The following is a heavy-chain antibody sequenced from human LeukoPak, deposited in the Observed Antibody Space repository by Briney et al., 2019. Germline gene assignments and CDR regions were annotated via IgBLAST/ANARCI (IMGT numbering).Heavy chain of an antibody. V-gene: IGHV4-39*01. CDR2: IYYSGST. CDR1: GGSISSSSYY. J-gene: IGHJ4*02. Sequence: SETQSLTCAVSGGSISSSSYYWGWIRQPPGKVLEWIGSIYYSGSTYYNPSLKSRVTISVDTSKNQFSLKLSSVTAADTAVYYCASRGWTTTRFDYWGQGTLVTVSS. CDR3: ASRGWTTTRFDY. D-gene: IGHD6-19*01.